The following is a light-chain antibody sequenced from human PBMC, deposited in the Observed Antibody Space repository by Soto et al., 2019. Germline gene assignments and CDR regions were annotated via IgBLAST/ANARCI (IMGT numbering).Light chain of an antibody. J-gene: IGKJ1*01. CDR3: QQYNSHWT. Sequence: DIQMTQSPSTLSASVGDRVTITCRASQSISSWLAWYQQKPGKAPNLLIYKASTLESGVPSRFSGRGSGTEFTLTISSLQPDDFATYYCQQYNSHWTFGQGTKVELK. V-gene: IGKV1-5*03. CDR2: KAS. CDR1: QSISSW.